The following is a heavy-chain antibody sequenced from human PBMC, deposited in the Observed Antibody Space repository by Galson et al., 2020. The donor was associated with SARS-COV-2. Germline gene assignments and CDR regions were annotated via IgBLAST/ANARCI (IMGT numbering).Heavy chain of an antibody. J-gene: IGHJ4*02. V-gene: IGHV5-51*01. CDR2: IYPGDSDT. CDR3: AMSPQLLPATD. Sequence: GESLKNSCKGSGYIFNSNWIGWVRQVPGKGLEWMGIIYPGDSDTRYSPSFQGQVTISADKSINTAYLQWSSLKASDTAMYYCAMSPQLLPATDWGQGTLVTVSS. D-gene: IGHD2-2*01. CDR1: GYIFNSNW.